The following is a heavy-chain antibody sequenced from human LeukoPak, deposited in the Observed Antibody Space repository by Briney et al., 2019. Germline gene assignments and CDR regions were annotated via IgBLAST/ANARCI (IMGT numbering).Heavy chain of an antibody. J-gene: IGHJ5*02. CDR1: GGSISSYY. V-gene: IGHV4-59*01. D-gene: IGHD3-10*01. CDR2: IYYSGST. Sequence: LSETLSLTCTVSGGSISSYYWSWIRQPPGKGLEWIGYIYYSGSTNYNPSLKSRVTISVDTSKNQFSLKLSSVTAADTAVYYCGRDRDYYGSGSYYVGWFAPWGQGTLVTVSS. CDR3: GRDRDYYGSGSYYVGWFAP.